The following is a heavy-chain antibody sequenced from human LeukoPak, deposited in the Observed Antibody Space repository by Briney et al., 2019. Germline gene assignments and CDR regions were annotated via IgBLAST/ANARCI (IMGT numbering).Heavy chain of an antibody. CDR2: IKSKTDGGTT. CDR1: GFTFSSYA. J-gene: IGHJ3*01. D-gene: IGHD3-22*01. V-gene: IGHV3-15*01. Sequence: GGSLRLSCAASGFTFSSYAMSWVRQAPGKGLAWVGRIKSKTDGGTTDYAAPVKGRFTISRDDSKNTLYLQMNSLKTEDTAVYYCTTDPGYYYDSRGGWGQGTMVTVSS. CDR3: TTDPGYYYDSRGG.